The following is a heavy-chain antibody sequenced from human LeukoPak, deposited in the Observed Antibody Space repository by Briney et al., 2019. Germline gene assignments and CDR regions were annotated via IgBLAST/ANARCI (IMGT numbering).Heavy chain of an antibody. V-gene: IGHV3-23*01. CDR3: ARGWYSSGWYYFDY. D-gene: IGHD6-19*01. CDR2: ISGSGGST. Sequence: PGASLRLSCAASGFTFSSYAMSWVRQAPGKGLEWVSAISGSGGSTYYADSVKGRFTISTDNSKNTLYLQMNSLRAEDTAVYYCARGWYSSGWYYFDYWGQGTLVTVSS. CDR1: GFTFSSYA. J-gene: IGHJ4*02.